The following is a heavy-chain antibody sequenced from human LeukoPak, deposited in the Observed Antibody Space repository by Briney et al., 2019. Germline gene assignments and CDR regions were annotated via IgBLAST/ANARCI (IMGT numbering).Heavy chain of an antibody. J-gene: IGHJ4*02. CDR2: INPNSGGT. Sequence: ASVKVSCKASGYTFTGYYMHWVRQAPGQGLEWMGWINPNSGGTNYAQKFQGRVTMTRDTSISPAYMELSRLRSDDTAVYYCARGPYSGSYQDYWGQGTLVTVSS. V-gene: IGHV1-2*02. D-gene: IGHD1-26*01. CDR1: GYTFTGYY. CDR3: ARGPYSGSYQDY.